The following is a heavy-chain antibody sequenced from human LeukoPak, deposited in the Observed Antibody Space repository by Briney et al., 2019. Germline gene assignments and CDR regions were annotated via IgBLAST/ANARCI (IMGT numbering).Heavy chain of an antibody. D-gene: IGHD4-17*01. CDR3: ARGEGSTVTTNWLDP. V-gene: IGHV1-3*03. CDR1: GYTFTSYA. CDR2: INACNGNT. Sequence: ASVKVSCKASGYTFTSYAMHWVRQAPGQRLTWMGWINACNGNTKYSQEFQGRVTITRDTSASTAYMELSSLRSEDMAVYYCARGEGSTVTTNWLDPWGRGTVVAVSS. J-gene: IGHJ5*02.